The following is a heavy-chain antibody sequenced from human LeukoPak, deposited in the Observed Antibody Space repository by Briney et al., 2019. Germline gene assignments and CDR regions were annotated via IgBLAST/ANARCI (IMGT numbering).Heavy chain of an antibody. V-gene: IGHV1-2*02. CDR3: AAGELLSCYGMDV. J-gene: IGHJ6*02. CDR2: INPNSGGT. D-gene: IGHD1-26*01. Sequence: EASVKVSCKASGYTFTGYYMHWVRQAPGQGLEWMGWINPNSGGTNYAQKFQGRVTMTRDTSISTAYMELSRLRSDDTAVYYCAAGELLSCYGMDVWGQGTTVTVSS. CDR1: GYTFTGYY.